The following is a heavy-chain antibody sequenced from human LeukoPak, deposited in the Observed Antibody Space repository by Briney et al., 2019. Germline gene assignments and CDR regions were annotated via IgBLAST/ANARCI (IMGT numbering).Heavy chain of an antibody. D-gene: IGHD3-22*01. J-gene: IGHJ4*02. CDR1: GGSFSAYY. CDR2: INHSGST. Sequence: SETLSLTCAVYGGSFSAYYWSWIRQPPGEGLEWIGEINHSGSTYYNPSLKSRVTISVDTSKNQFSLKLSSVTAADTAVYYCARRHYYDSSGYKYFDYWGQGTLVTVSS. CDR3: ARRHYYDSSGYKYFDY. V-gene: IGHV4-34*01.